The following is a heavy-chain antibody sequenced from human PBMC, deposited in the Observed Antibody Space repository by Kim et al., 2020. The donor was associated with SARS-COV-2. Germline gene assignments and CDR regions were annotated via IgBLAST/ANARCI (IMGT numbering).Heavy chain of an antibody. J-gene: IGHJ4*02. Sequence: GGSLRLSYAASGFIFSNAWMNWVRQAPGKGLEWVGRIKTTTDGGTTDYAAPVKGRFTISRDDSKNTLYLQMNSLKTEDTALYYCTTDQYGILPYFDYWGQGTLVTVSS. D-gene: IGHD6-6*01. CDR1: GFIFSNAW. V-gene: IGHV3-15*01. CDR2: IKTTTDGGTT. CDR3: TTDQYGILPYFDY.